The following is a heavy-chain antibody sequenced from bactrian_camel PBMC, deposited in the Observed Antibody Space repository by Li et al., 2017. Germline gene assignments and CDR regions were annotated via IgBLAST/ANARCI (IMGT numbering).Heavy chain of an antibody. Sequence: VQLVESGGDLVQPGDSLRLSCVASGFTVSSYDMTWVRQTPGKGLEWVSGIHGGGGFTVYADSVKGRFTISIDNAKNTLYLQMNSLRAGDTAVYYCAAARRTSSTFLGYYWPDPYWGQGTQVTVS. D-gene: IGHD1*01. CDR2: IHGGGGFT. CDR3: AAARRTSSTFLGYYWPDPY. CDR1: GFTVSSYD. V-gene: IGHV3S40*01. J-gene: IGHJ4*01.